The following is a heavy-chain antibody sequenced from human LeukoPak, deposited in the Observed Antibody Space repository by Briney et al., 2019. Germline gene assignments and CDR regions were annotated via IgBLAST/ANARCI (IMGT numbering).Heavy chain of an antibody. J-gene: IGHJ6*02. Sequence: ETLSLTCAVYGGSFSGYYWSWIRQPPGKGLEWIGEINHSGSTNYNPSLKSRVTISVDTSKNQFSLKLSSVTAADTAVYYCARVDGLVVVVPAIHYYYYGMDVWGQGTTVTVSS. V-gene: IGHV4-34*01. CDR3: ARVDGLVVVVPAIHYYYYGMDV. CDR1: GGSFSGYY. D-gene: IGHD2-2*01. CDR2: INHSGST.